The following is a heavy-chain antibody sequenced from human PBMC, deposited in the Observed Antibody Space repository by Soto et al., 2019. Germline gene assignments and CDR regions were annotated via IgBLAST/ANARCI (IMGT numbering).Heavy chain of an antibody. D-gene: IGHD2-21*01. CDR1: GGSISSGGYY. CDR3: AASCVGCGGFNYYGMDV. V-gene: IGHV4-31*03. CDR2: IYYSGST. J-gene: IGHJ6*02. Sequence: QVQLQESGPGLVKPSQTLSLTCTVSGGSISSGGYYWSWIRQHPGKGLEWIGYIYYSGSTYYNPSLKSRVTISVDTSKNQFSLKLSSVTAPDTAVYYCAASCVGCGGFNYYGMDVWGQGTTVTVSS.